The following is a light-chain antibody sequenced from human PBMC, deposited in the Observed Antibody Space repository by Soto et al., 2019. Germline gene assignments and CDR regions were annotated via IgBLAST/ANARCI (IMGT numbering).Light chain of an antibody. J-gene: IGLJ1*01. CDR2: DVI. Sequence: QSALTQPPSASGSPGQTVAISCTGTGSDVSAYNYVSWYQQHPGKAPKLMIYDVIQRPSGVPARFSGSKSGNTASLTVSGLQPEDEADYYCCSYTTSSTYVFGTGTKVTVL. CDR3: CSYTTSSTYV. V-gene: IGLV2-8*01. CDR1: GSDVSAYNY.